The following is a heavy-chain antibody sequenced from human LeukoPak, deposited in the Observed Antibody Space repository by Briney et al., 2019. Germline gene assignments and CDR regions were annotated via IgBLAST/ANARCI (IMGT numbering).Heavy chain of an antibody. J-gene: IGHJ4*02. V-gene: IGHV4-59*08. CDR2: IHHSGST. Sequence: SETLSLTCTVSGGSISSYYWSWIRQPPGRGLERIGTIHHSGSTYYNPSLKSRVTIAVDTSKNQFSLNLSSVTAADTAVYYCASGADIAAAVDYWGQGTLVTVSS. D-gene: IGHD6-13*01. CDR3: ASGADIAAAVDY. CDR1: GGSISSYY.